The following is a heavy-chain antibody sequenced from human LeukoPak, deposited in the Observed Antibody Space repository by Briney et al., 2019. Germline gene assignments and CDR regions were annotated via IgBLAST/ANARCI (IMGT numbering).Heavy chain of an antibody. J-gene: IGHJ6*02. CDR3: ARERGGGWYGNYYYGMDV. CDR2: TYYRSKWYN. CDR1: GDSVSINSAA. Sequence: SQTLSLTFAISGDSVSINSAAWNWIRQSPSRGLEWLGSTYYRSKWYNDYAVSVKSRITINPDTSKNQFSLQLNSVTPEDTAVYYCARERGGGWYGNYYYGMDVWGQGTTVTVSS. V-gene: IGHV6-1*01. D-gene: IGHD6-19*01.